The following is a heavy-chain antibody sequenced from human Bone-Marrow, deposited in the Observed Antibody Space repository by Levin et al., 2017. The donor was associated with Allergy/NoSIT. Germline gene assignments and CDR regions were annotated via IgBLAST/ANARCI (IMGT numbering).Heavy chain of an antibody. V-gene: IGHV1-24*01. CDR3: ASSGSGSYYNLDY. J-gene: IGHJ4*02. Sequence: ASVKVSCKVSGNTLTELSMHWVRQTPGKGLEWMGGFDPEDRETIYAQKFQGRVTMTEDSSTDTAYMELRSLRSEDTAVYYCASSGSGSYYNLDYWGQGTLVTVSS. CDR2: FDPEDRET. D-gene: IGHD3-10*01. CDR1: GNTLTELS.